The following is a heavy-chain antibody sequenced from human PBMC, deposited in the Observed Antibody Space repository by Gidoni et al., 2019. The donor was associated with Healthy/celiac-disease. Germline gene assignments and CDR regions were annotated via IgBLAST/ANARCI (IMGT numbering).Heavy chain of an antibody. CDR2: INSDGSST. J-gene: IGHJ4*02. V-gene: IGHV3-74*01. CDR1: GFTFRSYW. D-gene: IGHD2-15*01. Sequence: EVQLVESGGVLVQPGGSLRLSCAASGFTFRSYWMHWVRQAPGKGLVWVSRINSDGSSTTYADAVRGRFTISRDNAKNTLYLQMNRLRAEDTAVYYCARGGSWCSGGSCYYTIDYWGQGTLVTVSS. CDR3: ARGGSWCSGGSCYYTIDY.